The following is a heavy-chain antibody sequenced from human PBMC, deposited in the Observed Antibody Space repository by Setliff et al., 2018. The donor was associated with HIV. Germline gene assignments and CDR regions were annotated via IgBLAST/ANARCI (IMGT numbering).Heavy chain of an antibody. CDR2: THHSGSS. J-gene: IGHJ4*01. CDR1: GDSIITYY. V-gene: IGHV4-59*08. CDR3: ARGEFYCGTDCYWSSFDY. D-gene: IGHD2-21*02. Sequence: SETLSLTCTVSGDSIITYYWTWIRQPPGKGLEWIGYTHHSGSSDYTPSLRSRVTMSVDTSKNQFSLKLTSVTAADTAVYYCARGEFYCGTDCYWSSFDYWGHGILVTVSS.